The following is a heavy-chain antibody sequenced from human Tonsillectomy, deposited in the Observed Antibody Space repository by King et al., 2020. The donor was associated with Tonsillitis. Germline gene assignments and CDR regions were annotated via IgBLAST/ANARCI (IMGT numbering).Heavy chain of an antibody. J-gene: IGHJ4*02. CDR2: IYYSGST. Sequence: QLQESGPGLVKPSETLSLTCTVSGCSISSSYYWGWIRQPPGKGLEWIGSIYYSGSTYYNPSLKSRITISVDTSKNQFSLKLSSVTAADTAVYYCARGYFTIDTAMVHHFGYWGQGTLVTVSS. CDR1: GCSISSSYY. D-gene: IGHD5-18*01. CDR3: ARGYFTIDTAMVHHFGY. V-gene: IGHV4-39*07.